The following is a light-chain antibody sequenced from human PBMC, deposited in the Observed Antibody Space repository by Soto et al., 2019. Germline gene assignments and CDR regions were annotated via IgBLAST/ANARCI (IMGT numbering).Light chain of an antibody. Sequence: QSVLTQPASVSGSPGQSVAISCTGTSXDVGAYNYISWYQQHPGKAPKLLLSEVSNRPSGVSDRFSGSKSGNTASLTISGLQAEDEADYYCGSLTTRSTSVFRTANNVT. CDR3: GSLTTRSTSV. CDR2: EVS. J-gene: IGLJ1*01. CDR1: SXDVGAYNY. V-gene: IGLV2-14*01.